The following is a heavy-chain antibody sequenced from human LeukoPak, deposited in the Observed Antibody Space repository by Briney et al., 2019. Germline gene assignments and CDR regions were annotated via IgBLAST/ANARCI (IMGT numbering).Heavy chain of an antibody. V-gene: IGHV3-21*01. CDR2: ITSTGSYI. J-gene: IGHJ6*03. D-gene: IGHD1-26*01. CDR3: ARDPYSGTYSDYYYYYMDV. CDR1: AFSFSDYN. Sequence: GGSLRLSCAASAFSFSDYNMNWVRQAPGKRLEWVSSITSTGSYIYYADSVKGRFTISRDNAKNSLFLQLNSLRAEDTAVYYCARDPYSGTYSDYYYYYMDVWGKGTTVTVSS.